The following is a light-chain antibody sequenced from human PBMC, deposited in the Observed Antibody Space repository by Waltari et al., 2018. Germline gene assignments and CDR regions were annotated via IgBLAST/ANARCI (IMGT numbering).Light chain of an antibody. J-gene: IGKJ4*01. CDR2: AAS. CDR1: QGISIW. Sequence: DIQMTQSPSSVSASVGDTVTITCRASQGISIWLAWYQQKPGRIPKLLIYAASSLESGVPSRFSGSGSGTDFTLTITNLQPEDFATYYCQQANSFPFTFGGGTKVEI. V-gene: IGKV1-12*01. CDR3: QQANSFPFT.